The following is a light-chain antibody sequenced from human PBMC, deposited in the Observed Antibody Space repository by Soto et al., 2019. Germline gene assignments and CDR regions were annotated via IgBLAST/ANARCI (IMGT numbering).Light chain of an antibody. J-gene: IGKJ5*01. Sequence: EIVLTQSPATLSLCPGERATLSCRASQSVSSYLAWYQQKPGQAPRLLIYDASNGATGIPARFSGSGSGTDFTLTISSLEPEDFAVYYCQQRSNWPPRITFGQGTRLEIK. V-gene: IGKV3-11*01. CDR2: DAS. CDR3: QQRSNWPPRIT. CDR1: QSVSSY.